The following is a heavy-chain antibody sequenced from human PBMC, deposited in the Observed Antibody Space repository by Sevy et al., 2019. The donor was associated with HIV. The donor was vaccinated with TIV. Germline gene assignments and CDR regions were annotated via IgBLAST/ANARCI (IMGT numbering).Heavy chain of an antibody. Sequence: GGSLRLSCAASGFTFSSYAMHWVRQAPGKGLEWVAVISYDGSNKYYADSVKGRFTISRDNSKNTLYLQMNSLRAEDTAVYYCARTDIVVVVAATPPGWFDPWGLGTLVTVSS. CDR1: GFTFSSYA. D-gene: IGHD2-15*01. V-gene: IGHV3-30-3*01. J-gene: IGHJ5*02. CDR2: ISYDGSNK. CDR3: ARTDIVVVVAATPPGWFDP.